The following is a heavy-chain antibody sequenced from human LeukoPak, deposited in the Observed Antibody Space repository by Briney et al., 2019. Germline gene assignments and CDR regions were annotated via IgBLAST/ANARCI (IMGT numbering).Heavy chain of an antibody. CDR1: GFTFSSFG. CDR2: FRSGTYSS. D-gene: IGHD4-17*01. Sequence: GGSLRLSCAASGFTFSSFGMNWVRQAPGKGLEWVSGFRSGTYSSYYADSVRGRFTISRDNSKNTLYLQMNSLRAEDTAVYYCAKPFYGDWSGEGNFDYWGQGTLVTVSS. V-gene: IGHV3-23*01. J-gene: IGHJ4*02. CDR3: AKPFYGDWSGEGNFDY.